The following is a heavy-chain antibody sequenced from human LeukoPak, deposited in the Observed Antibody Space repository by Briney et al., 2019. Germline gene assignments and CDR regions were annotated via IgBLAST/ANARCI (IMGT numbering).Heavy chain of an antibody. Sequence: SETLSLTCTVSGGSISSGGYYWSWIRQHPGKGLEWTGYIYYSGSTYYNPSLKSRVTISVDTFKNQFSLKLSSVTAADTAVYYCARENGGNFFDYWGQGTLVTVSS. CDR3: ARENGGNFFDY. V-gene: IGHV4-31*03. D-gene: IGHD4-23*01. J-gene: IGHJ4*02. CDR1: GGSISSGGYY. CDR2: IYYSGST.